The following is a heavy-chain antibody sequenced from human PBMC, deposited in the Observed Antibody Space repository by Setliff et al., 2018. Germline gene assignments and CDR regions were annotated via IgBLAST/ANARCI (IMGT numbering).Heavy chain of an antibody. D-gene: IGHD5-12*01. J-gene: IGHJ4*02. V-gene: IGHV1-2*04. CDR3: ARDQGYSGYGNFDF. CDR1: GYTFTGYY. Sequence: ASVKVSCKASGYTFTGYYMHWVRQAPGQGLEWMGWINPNSGGTNYAQKFQGWVTMTSDTSISTAYMELSRLTSDDTAVYFCARDQGYSGYGNFDFWGQGTLVTV. CDR2: INPNSGGT.